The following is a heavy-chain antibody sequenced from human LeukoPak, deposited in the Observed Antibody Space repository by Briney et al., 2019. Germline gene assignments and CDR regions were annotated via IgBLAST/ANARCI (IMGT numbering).Heavy chain of an antibody. CDR2: IYYSGST. V-gene: IGHV4-59*01. CDR1: GGSISSYY. J-gene: IGHJ6*02. CDR3: ARGHSSSPWSYYYYGMDV. Sequence: SETLSLTCTVSGGSISSYYRSWIRQPPGKGLEWIGYIYYSGSTNYNPSLKSRVTISVDTSKNQFSLKLSSVTAADTAVYYCARGHSSSPWSYYYYGMDVWGQGTTVTVSS. D-gene: IGHD6-6*01.